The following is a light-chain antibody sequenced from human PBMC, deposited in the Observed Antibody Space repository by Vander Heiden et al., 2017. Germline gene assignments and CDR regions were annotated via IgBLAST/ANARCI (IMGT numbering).Light chain of an antibody. CDR3: SSLTSSNTVV. J-gene: IGLJ2*01. Sequence: HSALTQPASVSGSPGQSITISCTGTSSDVGGYNFLSWYQQHPGKAPKLMIYGVTNRPSGVSHRFSGSKSGNTASLTISGLQTEDEADYYCSSLTSSNTVVFGGGTKLTVL. CDR2: GVT. V-gene: IGLV2-14*03. CDR1: SSDVGGYNF.